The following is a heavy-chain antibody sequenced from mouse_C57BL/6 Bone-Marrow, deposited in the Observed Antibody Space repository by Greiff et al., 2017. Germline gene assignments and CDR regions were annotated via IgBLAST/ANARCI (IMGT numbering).Heavy chain of an antibody. J-gene: IGHJ2*01. Sequence: EVQVVESGGDLVKPGGSLKLSCAASGFTFSSYGMSWVRQTPDKRLEWVATISSGGSYTYYPDSVKGRFTISRDNAKNTLYLQMSSLKSEDTAMYYCARQPLITTVVVFDYWGQGTTLTVSS. D-gene: IGHD1-1*01. CDR3: ARQPLITTVVVFDY. CDR2: ISSGGSYT. V-gene: IGHV5-6*01. CDR1: GFTFSSYG.